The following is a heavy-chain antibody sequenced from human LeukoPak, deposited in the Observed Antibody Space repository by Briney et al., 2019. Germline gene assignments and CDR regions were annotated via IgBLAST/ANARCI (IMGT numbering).Heavy chain of an antibody. Sequence: GGSLRLSCAASGFTFSSYEMNWARQAPGKGLEWVSYISSSGSTIYYADSVKGRFTISRDNAKNSLYLQMNSLRAEDTAVYYCSLYCSSTSCSDYWGQGTLVTVSS. V-gene: IGHV3-48*03. CDR2: ISSSGSTI. CDR3: SLYCSSTSCSDY. J-gene: IGHJ4*02. CDR1: GFTFSSYE. D-gene: IGHD2-2*01.